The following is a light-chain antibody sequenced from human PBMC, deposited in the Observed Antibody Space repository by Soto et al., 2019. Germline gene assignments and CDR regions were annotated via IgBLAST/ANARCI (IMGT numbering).Light chain of an antibody. J-gene: IGLJ2*01. CDR2: EVS. CDR1: SSDVGGYKY. V-gene: IGLV2-14*01. Sequence: QSALTQPASVSGSPGQSITISCSGTSSDVGGYKYVSWYQQHPGKAPKLMIYEVSNRPSGVSNRFSGSKSGNTASLTISGLQAEDDADYYCGSYSSSNTLGVFGGGTKLTVL. CDR3: GSYSSSNTLGV.